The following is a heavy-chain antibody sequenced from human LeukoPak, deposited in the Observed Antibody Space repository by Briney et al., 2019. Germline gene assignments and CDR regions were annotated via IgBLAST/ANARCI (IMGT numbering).Heavy chain of an antibody. CDR2: IRYDGGHK. CDR1: GFTFRNYG. V-gene: IGHV3-30*02. CDR3: AKDLSQHSFATPPPQNDILTGSLYYMDV. D-gene: IGHD3-9*01. J-gene: IGHJ6*03. Sequence: PGGSLRLSCAASGFTFRNYGIHWVRQAPGKGLEWVAFIRYDGGHKYYADSVKGRFTISRDNSKNTLYLQMNSLRAEDTAVYYCAKDLSQHSFATPPPQNDILTGSLYYMDVWGKGTTVTISS.